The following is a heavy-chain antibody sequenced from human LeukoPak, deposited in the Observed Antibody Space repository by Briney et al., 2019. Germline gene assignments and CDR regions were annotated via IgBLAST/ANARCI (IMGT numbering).Heavy chain of an antibody. CDR1: GGSIRSSSYY. J-gene: IGHJ4*02. D-gene: IGHD3-22*01. Sequence: SETLSLTCTVSGGSIRSSSYYWGWIRQPPGKGLEWIGSIYYSGSTYYNPSLKSRVTISVDTSKNQFSLKLSSVTAADTAVYYCASPRGYYYDSSGLNFDYWGQGTLVTVSS. CDR2: IYYSGST. CDR3: ASPRGYYYDSSGLNFDY. V-gene: IGHV4-39*07.